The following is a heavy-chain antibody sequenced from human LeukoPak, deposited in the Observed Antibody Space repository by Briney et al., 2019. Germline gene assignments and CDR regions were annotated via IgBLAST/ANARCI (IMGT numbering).Heavy chain of an antibody. D-gene: IGHD4-17*01. CDR2: INHSGST. Sequence: SETLSLTCAVYGGSFSGYYWSWIRQPPGKGLEWIGEINHSGSTNYNPSLKSRVTISVDTSKNQFSLKLNSVTAADTAVYYCARGGAKRMTTVTTGLGYWGQGTLVTVSS. CDR1: GGSFSGYY. V-gene: IGHV4-34*01. J-gene: IGHJ4*02. CDR3: ARGGAKRMTTVTTGLGY.